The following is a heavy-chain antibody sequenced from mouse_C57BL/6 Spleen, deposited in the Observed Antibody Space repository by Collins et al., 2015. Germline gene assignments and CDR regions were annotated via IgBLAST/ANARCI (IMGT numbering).Heavy chain of an antibody. Sequence: QAYLQQSGAELVRPGASVKMSCKASGYTFTSYNMHWVKQTPRQGLEWIGAIYPGNGDTSYNQKFKGKATLTVDKSSITAYMQLSSLTSEDSAVYFCTRDGNYEWFAYWGQGTLVTVSA. D-gene: IGHD2-1*01. CDR2: IYPGNGDT. CDR3: TRDGNYEWFAY. CDR1: GYTFTSYN. J-gene: IGHJ3*01. V-gene: IGHV1-12*01.